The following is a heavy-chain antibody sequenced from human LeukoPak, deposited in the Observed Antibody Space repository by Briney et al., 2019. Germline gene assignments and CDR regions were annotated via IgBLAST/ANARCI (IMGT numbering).Heavy chain of an antibody. CDR2: ISHSGST. V-gene: IGHV4-34*01. CDR1: GGSFSGYY. J-gene: IGHJ6*02. CDR3: ARGRIVVVPAAKDYYGMDV. Sequence: PSETLSLTCAVYGGSFSGYYWSWIRQPPGKGLEWIGEISHSGSTNYNPSLKSRVTISVDTSKNQFSLKLSSVTAADTAVYYCARGRIVVVPAAKDYYGMDVWGQGTTVTVSS. D-gene: IGHD2-2*01.